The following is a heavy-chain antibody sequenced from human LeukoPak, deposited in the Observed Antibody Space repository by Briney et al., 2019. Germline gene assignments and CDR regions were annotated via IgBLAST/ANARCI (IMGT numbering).Heavy chain of an antibody. CDR1: GFTFSSYW. Sequence: GGSLRLSCAASGFTFSSYWMSWVRQAPGKGLEWVANIKQDGSEKYYVDSVKGRFTISRDNAKNSLYLQMNSLRAEDTAVYYCARENYDSSGYYYGCDYWGQGTLVTVSS. CDR3: ARENYDSSGYYYGCDY. J-gene: IGHJ4*02. CDR2: IKQDGSEK. D-gene: IGHD3-22*01. V-gene: IGHV3-7*01.